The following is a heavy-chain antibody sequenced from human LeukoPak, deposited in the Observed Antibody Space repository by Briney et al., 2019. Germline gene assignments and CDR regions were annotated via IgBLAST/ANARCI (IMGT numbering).Heavy chain of an antibody. J-gene: IGHJ3*02. Sequence: PGGSLRLSCAASGFTFSSYSMNWVRQAPGKGLEWVSSISSSSSYIYYADSVKGRFTISRDNSKNTLYLQMNSLRAEDTAVYYCAKAVPNYDFWSGSDAFDIWGQGTMVTVSS. CDR1: GFTFSSYS. CDR3: AKAVPNYDFWSGSDAFDI. CDR2: ISSSSSYI. D-gene: IGHD3-3*01. V-gene: IGHV3-21*04.